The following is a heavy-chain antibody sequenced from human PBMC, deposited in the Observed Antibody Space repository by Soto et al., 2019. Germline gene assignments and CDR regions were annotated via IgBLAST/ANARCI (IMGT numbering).Heavy chain of an antibody. J-gene: IGHJ6*02. V-gene: IGHV3-30*18. CDR1: GFTFSSYG. CDR3: AKDLGIAAADTDYYYGMDV. CDR2: ISYDGSNK. Sequence: QVQLVESGGGVVQPGRSLRLSCAASGFTFSSYGMHWVRQAPGQGLEWVAVISYDGSNKYYADSVKGRFTISRDNSKNTLYLQMNSLRAEDTAVYYCAKDLGIAAADTDYYYGMDVWGQGTTVTVSS. D-gene: IGHD6-13*01.